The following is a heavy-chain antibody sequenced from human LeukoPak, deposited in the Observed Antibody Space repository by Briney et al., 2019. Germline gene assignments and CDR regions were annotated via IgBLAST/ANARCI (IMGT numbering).Heavy chain of an antibody. D-gene: IGHD2-2*01. Sequence: ASVKVSCKASGYTFINFGLSWVRQAPGQGLEWMGWISAYNHNTNYAQKFQGRVTMTIDTSTTTVYMELRSLRSDDTAIYYCARDLMYCDTMSCYDGDFDYWGQGTPVTVSS. V-gene: IGHV1-18*01. CDR1: GYTFINFG. J-gene: IGHJ4*02. CDR3: ARDLMYCDTMSCYDGDFDY. CDR2: ISAYNHNT.